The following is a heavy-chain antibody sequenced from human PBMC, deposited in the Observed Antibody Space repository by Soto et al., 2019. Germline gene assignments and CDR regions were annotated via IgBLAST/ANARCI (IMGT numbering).Heavy chain of an antibody. V-gene: IGHV3-30*18. D-gene: IGHD2-15*01. CDR2: ISYDGSNK. CDR1: GFTFSSYG. CDR3: AKDLLYCSGGSCYPHDAFDI. J-gene: IGHJ3*02. Sequence: QVQLVESGGGVVQPGRSLRLSCAASGFTFSSYGMHWVRQAPGKGLEWVAVISYDGSNKYYADSAKGRFTISRDNSKNTLYLQMNSLRAEDTAVYYCAKDLLYCSGGSCYPHDAFDIWGQGTMVTVSS.